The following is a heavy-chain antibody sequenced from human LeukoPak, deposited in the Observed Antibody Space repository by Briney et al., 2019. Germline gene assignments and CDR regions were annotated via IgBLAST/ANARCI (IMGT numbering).Heavy chain of an antibody. Sequence: SETLSLTCAVYGGSFSGYYWSWIRQPPGKGLEWIGEINQSGSTNYNPSLKSRVTISVDTSKNQFSLKLSSVTAADTAVYYCARREEPLAGYSSGWYGRRALDYWGQGTLVTVSS. CDR2: INQSGST. J-gene: IGHJ4*02. CDR1: GGSFSGYY. CDR3: ARREEPLAGYSSGWYGRRALDY. V-gene: IGHV4-34*01. D-gene: IGHD6-19*01.